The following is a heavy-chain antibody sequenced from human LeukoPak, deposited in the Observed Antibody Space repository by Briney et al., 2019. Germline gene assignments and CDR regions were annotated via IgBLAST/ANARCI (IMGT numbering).Heavy chain of an antibody. J-gene: IGHJ6*03. CDR2: INHSGST. D-gene: IGHD2-15*01. Sequence: PSETLSLTCAVYGGSFSGYYWSWIRQPPGKGLEWIGEINHSGSTNYNPSLKSRVTISVDTSKNQFPLKLSSVTAADTAVYYCARGALRYYYYYMDVWGKGTTVTVSS. CDR3: ARGALRYYYYYMDV. CDR1: GGSFSGYY. V-gene: IGHV4-34*01.